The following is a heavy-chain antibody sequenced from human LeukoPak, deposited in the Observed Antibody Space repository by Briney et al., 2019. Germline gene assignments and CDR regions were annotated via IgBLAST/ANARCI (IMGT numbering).Heavy chain of an antibody. CDR3: AKGLYSSGWYY. CDR2: ISGIGGST. CDR1: GFTFSSYA. Sequence: GGSLRLSCAASGFTFSSYAMIWVRQAPGKGLEWVSAISGIGGSTYYADSVKGRFTISRDNSKNTLYLQMNSLRAEDRAVYYCAKGLYSSGWYYWGQGTLVTVSS. D-gene: IGHD6-19*01. V-gene: IGHV3-23*01. J-gene: IGHJ4*02.